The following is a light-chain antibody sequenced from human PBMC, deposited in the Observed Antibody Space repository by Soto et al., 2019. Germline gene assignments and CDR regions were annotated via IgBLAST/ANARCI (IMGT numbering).Light chain of an antibody. V-gene: IGLV2-14*01. J-gene: IGLJ2*01. CDR2: DVS. CDR3: SSYTSSSTLYVV. CDR1: SSDVGGYNY. Sequence: QSALTQPASVSGSPGQSITISCTGTSSDVGGYNYVSWYQQHPGKVPKLIIYDVSNRPSGVSNRFSGSKSGNTASLTISGLQAEDEADYYCSSYTSSSTLYVVFGGGTKLTVL.